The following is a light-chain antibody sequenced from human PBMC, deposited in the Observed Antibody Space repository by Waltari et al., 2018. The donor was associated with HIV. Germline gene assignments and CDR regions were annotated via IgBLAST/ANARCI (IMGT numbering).Light chain of an antibody. CDR2: ERN. J-gene: IGLJ2*01. Sequence: YEVSQSDPVSVSPGQRATISCVGARLAGQIGTWYQQKPGRSPQLVIDERNRRASGIPDRFSASKSGKTATLTISGIQPADEGQYFCQAWDNTVAVFGGGT. V-gene: IGLV3-1*01. CDR1: RLAGQI. CDR3: QAWDNTVAV.